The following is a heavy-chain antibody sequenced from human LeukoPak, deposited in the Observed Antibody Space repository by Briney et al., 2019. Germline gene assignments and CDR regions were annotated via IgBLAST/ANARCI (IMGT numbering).Heavy chain of an antibody. V-gene: IGHV3-30-3*01. D-gene: IGHD1-1*01. Sequence: GGSLSLSCAASGFTFSSYAMHWVRQAPGKGLEWVAVISYDGSNKYYADSVKGRFTISRDNSKNTLYLQMNSLRAEDTAVYYCARGQYNWKTGEIDYWGQGTLVTVSS. CDR2: ISYDGSNK. J-gene: IGHJ4*02. CDR3: ARGQYNWKTGEIDY. CDR1: GFTFSSYA.